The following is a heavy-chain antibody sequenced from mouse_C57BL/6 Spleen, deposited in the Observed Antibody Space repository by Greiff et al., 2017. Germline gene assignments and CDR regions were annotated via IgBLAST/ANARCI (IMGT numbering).Heavy chain of an antibody. CDR3: ARHDSPESSGPFYAMDY. CDR2: FYPGSGSI. CDR1: GYTFTEYT. Sequence: VKLQQSGAELVKPGASVKLSCKASGYTFTEYTIHWVKQRSGQGLEWIGWFYPGSGSIKYNEKFKDKATLTADKSSSTVYMELSRLTSEDSAVYFWARHDSPESSGPFYAMDYWGQGTSVTVSS. V-gene: IGHV1-62-2*01. J-gene: IGHJ4*01. D-gene: IGHD3-2*02.